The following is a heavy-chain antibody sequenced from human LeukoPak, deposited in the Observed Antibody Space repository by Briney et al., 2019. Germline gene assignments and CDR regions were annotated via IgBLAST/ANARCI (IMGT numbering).Heavy chain of an antibody. CDR2: IKQDGSEK. V-gene: IGHV3-7*01. J-gene: IGHJ4*02. CDR3: ARAIGIWSGYSY. CDR1: GFTFSSYW. Sequence: PGGSQRLSCAASGFTFSSYWMSWVRQAPGKGLEWVADIKQDGSEKNYVDSVKGRFTISRDNAKNSPYLQMNSLRAEDTAVYYCARAIGIWSGYSYWGQGTLATVSS. D-gene: IGHD3-3*01.